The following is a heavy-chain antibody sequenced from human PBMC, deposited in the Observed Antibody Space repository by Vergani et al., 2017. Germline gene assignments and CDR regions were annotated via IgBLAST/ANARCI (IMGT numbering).Heavy chain of an antibody. V-gene: IGHV5-51*01. J-gene: IGHJ5*02. CDR3: ARRYLNWFDP. CDR1: GYSFTSYW. Sequence: EVQLVQSGAAVKKPGESLKISCKGSGYSFTSYWIGWVRQMPGKGLEWMGIIYPGDSDTSYSPSFQGQVTSSADKTISTAYLHWSSLKASDTAMYYFARRYLNWFDPWSQGTLVTVSS. D-gene: IGHD1-1*01. CDR2: IYPGDSDT.